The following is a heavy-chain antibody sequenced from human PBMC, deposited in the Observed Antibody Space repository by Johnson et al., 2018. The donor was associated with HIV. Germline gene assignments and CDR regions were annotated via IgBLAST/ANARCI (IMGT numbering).Heavy chain of an antibody. CDR1: GFTFSSYD. Sequence: EVQLVESGGGLVQPGGSLRLSCAASGFTFSSYDMHWVRQATGKGLEWVSAIGTAGDTYYPGSVKGRFTISRENAKNSLYLQMNSLRAGDTAVYYCARASGYYLSDAFDILGQGTMVTVSS. V-gene: IGHV3-13*01. CDR2: IGTAGDT. CDR3: ARASGYYLSDAFDI. D-gene: IGHD3-22*01. J-gene: IGHJ3*02.